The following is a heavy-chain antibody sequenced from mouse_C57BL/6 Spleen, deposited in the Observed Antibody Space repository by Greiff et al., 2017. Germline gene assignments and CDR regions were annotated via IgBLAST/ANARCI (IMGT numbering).Heavy chain of an antibody. D-gene: IGHD2-5*01. Sequence: VQLKQPGAELVKPGASVKMSCKASGYTFTSYWITWVKQRPGQGLEWIGDIYPGSGSTNYNEKFKSKATLTVDTSSSTAYMQLSSLTSEDSAVYYCARYAYYSNWVDYWGQGTSVTVSS. CDR3: ARYAYYSNWVDY. CDR2: IYPGSGST. V-gene: IGHV1-55*01. CDR1: GYTFTSYW. J-gene: IGHJ4*01.